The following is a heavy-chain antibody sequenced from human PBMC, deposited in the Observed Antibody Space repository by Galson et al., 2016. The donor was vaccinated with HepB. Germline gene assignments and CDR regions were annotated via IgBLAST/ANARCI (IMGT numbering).Heavy chain of an antibody. CDR3: AGDRVYYGSGSYYTSEFDY. J-gene: IGHJ4*02. CDR2: ISSSNNYI. D-gene: IGHD3-10*01. V-gene: IGHV3-21*01. CDR1: GFTFSSYS. Sequence: SLRLSCAASGFTFSSYSMNWVRQAPGKGLEWVSSISSSNNYIYYADSVKGRFTISRDNAKNSLYLQMNSLRAEDTAVYYCAGDRVYYGSGSYYTSEFDYWGQGTLVTVSS.